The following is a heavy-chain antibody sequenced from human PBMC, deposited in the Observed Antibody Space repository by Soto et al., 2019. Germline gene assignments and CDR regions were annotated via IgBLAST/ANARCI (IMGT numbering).Heavy chain of an antibody. CDR3: ARAGSYRYDY. D-gene: IGHD3-16*02. CDR1: GFSFSTYW. V-gene: IGHV3-74*01. J-gene: IGHJ4*02. Sequence: GGSLRLSCTPSGFSFSTYWMHWVRQAPGEGLAWVSRINMDGTTINYADSVKGRFTISRDNAKSTLYLQMNSLRDDDTAVYYCARAGSYRYDYWGLGTLVTVSS. CDR2: INMDGTTI.